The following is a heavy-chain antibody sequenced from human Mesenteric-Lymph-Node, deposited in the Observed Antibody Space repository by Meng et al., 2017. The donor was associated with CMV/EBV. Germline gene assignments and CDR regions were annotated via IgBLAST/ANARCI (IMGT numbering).Heavy chain of an antibody. CDR1: GLTFSTYA. Sequence: GGSLRLSCEASGLTFSTYAMHWVRQAPGKGLEWVAVVWYDGSNKYYADSVKGRFTISRDNSKNTLYLQMNSLRVEDTAVYYCAKDGGYGDQHDAFDIWGQGTVVTVSS. V-gene: IGHV3-33*06. D-gene: IGHD4/OR15-4a*01. J-gene: IGHJ3*02. CDR3: AKDGGYGDQHDAFDI. CDR2: VWYDGSNK.